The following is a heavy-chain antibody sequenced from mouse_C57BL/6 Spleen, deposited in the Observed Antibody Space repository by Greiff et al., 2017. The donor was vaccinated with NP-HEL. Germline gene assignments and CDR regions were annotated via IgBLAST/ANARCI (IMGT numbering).Heavy chain of an antibody. CDR3: ARGAFYDVPPWFAY. D-gene: IGHD2-12*01. J-gene: IGHJ3*01. CDR1: GYTFTDYN. Sequence: EVQLQQSGPELVKPGASVKMSCKASGYTFTDYNMHWVKQSHGKSLEWIGYINPNNGGTSYNQKFKGKATLTVNKSSSTAYMELRSLTSEDSAVYYLARGAFYDVPPWFAYWGQGTLVTVSA. V-gene: IGHV1-22*01. CDR2: INPNNGGT.